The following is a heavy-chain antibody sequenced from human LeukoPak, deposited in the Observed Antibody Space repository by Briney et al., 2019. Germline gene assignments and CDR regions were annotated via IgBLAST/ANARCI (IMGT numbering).Heavy chain of an antibody. CDR3: ALYRSSRDYYYYYMDV. Sequence: SETLSLTCTVSGGSISSSSYYWGWIRQPPGKGLEWIGSIYYSGSTYYNPSLKRRLTISVDTSKNQFSLKLTSVTAADTAVYYCALYRSSRDYYYYYMDVWGKGTTVTVSS. CDR1: GGSISSSSYY. CDR2: IYYSGST. D-gene: IGHD6-13*01. J-gene: IGHJ6*03. V-gene: IGHV4-39*01.